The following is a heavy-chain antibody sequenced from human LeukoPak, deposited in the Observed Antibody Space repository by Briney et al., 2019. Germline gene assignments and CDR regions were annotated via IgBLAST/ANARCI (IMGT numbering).Heavy chain of an antibody. CDR2: ISSSSSYI. J-gene: IGHJ4*02. Sequence: GGSLRLSCAASGFTLNTYAMNWVRQAPGKGLEWVSSISSSSSYIYYADSVKGRFTISRDNAKNSLYLQMNSLRAEDTAVYYCARGDSSGYYYWGQGTLVTVSS. V-gene: IGHV3-21*01. CDR3: ARGDSSGYYY. CDR1: GFTLNTYA. D-gene: IGHD3-22*01.